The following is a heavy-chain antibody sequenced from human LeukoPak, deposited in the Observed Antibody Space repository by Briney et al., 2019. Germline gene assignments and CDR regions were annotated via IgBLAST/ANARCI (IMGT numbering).Heavy chain of an antibody. CDR2: IYPGDSDT. V-gene: IGHV5-51*01. J-gene: IGHJ4*02. CDR3: ATTDYYDSSGYSRNFDY. D-gene: IGHD3-22*01. CDR1: GYNFTRYW. Sequence: GESLKISCKGSGYNFTRYWIDWVRQMPGKGLEWMGIIYPGDSDTRYSPSFQGQVTISADKSISTAYLQWSSLKASDTAMYYCATTDYYDSSGYSRNFDYWGQGTLVTVSS.